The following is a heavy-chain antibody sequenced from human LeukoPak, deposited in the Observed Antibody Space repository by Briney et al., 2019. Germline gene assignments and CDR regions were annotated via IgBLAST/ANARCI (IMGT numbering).Heavy chain of an antibody. J-gene: IGHJ4*02. CDR2: SSSSYI. CDR3: TRDSYCSGGSCYSDY. D-gene: IGHD2-15*01. V-gene: IGHV3-21*01. Sequence: SSSSYIYYADSVKGRFTISRDNAKNSLYLQMNSLRAEDTAVYYCTRDSYCSGGSCYSDYWGQGTLVTVSS.